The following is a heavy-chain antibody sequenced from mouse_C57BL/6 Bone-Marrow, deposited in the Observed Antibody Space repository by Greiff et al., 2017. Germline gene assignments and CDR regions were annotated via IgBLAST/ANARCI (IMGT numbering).Heavy chain of an antibody. J-gene: IGHJ3*01. V-gene: IGHV1-69*01. CDR1: GYTFTSYW. Sequence: QVQLQQPGAELVMPGASVKLSCKASGYTFTSYWMHWVKQRPGQGLEWIGEIDPSDSYTNYNQQFKGKSTLTVDKSSSTAYMQLSSLTAEDSAVYYCARERNSNYGSRFAYWGQGTLVTVSA. CDR3: ARERNSNYGSRFAY. D-gene: IGHD2-5*01. CDR2: IDPSDSYT.